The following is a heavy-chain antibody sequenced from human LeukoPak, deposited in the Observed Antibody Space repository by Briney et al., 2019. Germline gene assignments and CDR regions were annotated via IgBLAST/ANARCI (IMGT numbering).Heavy chain of an antibody. V-gene: IGHV3-23*01. Sequence: PGGSLRLSCAASGFTFSTYAMSWVRQAPGKGLEWVSAVSGSGGSTYYADSVKGRFTISRDSSKNTLYLQMSALRAEDTAVYYCAKSGPYSRGFTSPSRDSFDVWGQGTMVTVSS. CDR2: VSGSGGST. CDR3: AKSGPYSRGFTSPSRDSFDV. CDR1: GFTFSTYA. J-gene: IGHJ3*01. D-gene: IGHD3-22*01.